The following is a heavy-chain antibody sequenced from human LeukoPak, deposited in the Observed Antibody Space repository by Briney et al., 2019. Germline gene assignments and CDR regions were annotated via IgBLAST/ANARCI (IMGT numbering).Heavy chain of an antibody. D-gene: IGHD3-10*01. CDR1: GFTVSSNY. CDR2: IYSGGST. J-gene: IGHJ4*02. CDR3: ARAKPKNMVRGLIMRRESRYYFDY. Sequence: PGGSLRLSCAASGFTVSSNYMSWVRQAPGKGLEWVSVIYSGGSTYYAASVKGRFTISRDNSKSKLYIQMNSLRAEDTAVYYCARAKPKNMVRGLIMRRESRYYFDYWGQGTLVTVSS. V-gene: IGHV3-53*01.